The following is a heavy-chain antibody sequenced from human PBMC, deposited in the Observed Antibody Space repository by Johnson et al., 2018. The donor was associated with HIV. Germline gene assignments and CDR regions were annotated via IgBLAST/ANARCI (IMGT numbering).Heavy chain of an antibody. D-gene: IGHD1-26*01. CDR3: AREGYGSYSASDAFDI. CDR2: TSYDGSNK. J-gene: IGHJ3*02. Sequence: QVQLVESVGGLVQPGGSLRLSCAASGISFSSYAMSWVRQAPGKGLEWVAVTSYDGSNKYYADSVKGRFTISRDNSKNTLYLQMNSLRAEDTAVYYCAREGYGSYSASDAFDIWGQGTMVTVSS. CDR1: GISFSSYA. V-gene: IGHV3-30-3*01.